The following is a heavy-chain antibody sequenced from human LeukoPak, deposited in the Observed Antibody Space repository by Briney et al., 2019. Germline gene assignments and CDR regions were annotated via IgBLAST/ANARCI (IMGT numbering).Heavy chain of an antibody. CDR3: AKDVSGWYPRTYYYYYMDV. V-gene: IGHV3-30*02. Sequence: PGGSLRLSCAASGFTFSSYGMHWVRQAPGKGLEWVAFIRYDGSNKYYADSVKGRFTISRDNSKNTLYLQMNSLRAEDTAVYYCAKDVSGWYPRTYYYYYMDVWGKGTTVTISS. CDR1: GFTFSSYG. J-gene: IGHJ6*03. CDR2: IRYDGSNK. D-gene: IGHD6-19*01.